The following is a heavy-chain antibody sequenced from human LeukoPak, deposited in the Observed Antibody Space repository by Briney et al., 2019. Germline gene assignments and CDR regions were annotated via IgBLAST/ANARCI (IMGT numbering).Heavy chain of an antibody. CDR1: GGTFSSYA. J-gene: IGHJ3*02. V-gene: IGHV1-69*13. CDR2: IIPIFGTA. Sequence: SVKVSCKASGGTFSSYAISWVRQAPGQRLEWMGGIIPIFGTANYAQKFQGRVTITADESTSTAYMELSSLRSEDTAVYYCARDRCSSTSCYPMRDAFDIWGQGTMVTVSS. D-gene: IGHD2-2*01. CDR3: ARDRCSSTSCYPMRDAFDI.